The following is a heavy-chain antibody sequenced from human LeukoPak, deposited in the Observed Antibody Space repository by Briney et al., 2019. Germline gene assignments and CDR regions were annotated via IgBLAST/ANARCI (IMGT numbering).Heavy chain of an antibody. CDR3: ARDRYVAARLDY. J-gene: IGHJ4*02. D-gene: IGHD6-6*01. V-gene: IGHV3-30-3*01. CDR2: ISYDGSRK. Sequence: PGGSLRLSCAASGFPFSSYAMHWVRQAPGKGLEWVAIISYDGSRKYYADSVKGRFSISRDNSKDTLYLQMNTLRPEDAVVYYCARDRYVAARLDYWGQGTLVTVSS. CDR1: GFPFSSYA.